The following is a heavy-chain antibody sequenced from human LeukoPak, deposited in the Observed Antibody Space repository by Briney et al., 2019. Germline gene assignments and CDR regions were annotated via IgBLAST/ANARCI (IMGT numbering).Heavy chain of an antibody. D-gene: IGHD3-10*01. V-gene: IGHV3-23*01. Sequence: GGSLRLSCAASGFTFSSSSMTWVRQTPGKGLEWVSGISGSGDSTYYADSVKGRFTISRDNSRNTLYLQMSSLRAEDTAVYYCAKWSGFGDDWGQGTLVTVSS. CDR2: ISGSGDST. CDR1: GFTFSSSS. J-gene: IGHJ4*02. CDR3: AKWSGFGDD.